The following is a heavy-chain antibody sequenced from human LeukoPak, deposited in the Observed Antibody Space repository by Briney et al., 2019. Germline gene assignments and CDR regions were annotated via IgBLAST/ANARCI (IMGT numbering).Heavy chain of an antibody. CDR1: GYTFTSYA. Sequence: ASVKVSCTASGYTFTSYAMNWVRQAPGQGLEWMGWINTNTGNPTYAQGFTGRFVFSLDASVSTAYLQISSLKAEDTAVYYCARDRVLLWFGESYYFDYWGQGTLVTVSS. CDR2: INTNTGNP. CDR3: ARDRVLLWFGESYYFDY. J-gene: IGHJ4*02. D-gene: IGHD3-10*01. V-gene: IGHV7-4-1*02.